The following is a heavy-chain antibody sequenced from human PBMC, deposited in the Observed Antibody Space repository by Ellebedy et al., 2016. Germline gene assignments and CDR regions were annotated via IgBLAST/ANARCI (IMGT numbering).Heavy chain of an antibody. Sequence: GGSLRLXXVGSGFTFSRYAVHWVRQAPGKGLDWVAGISDDGNDEYYTDSAKGRFTISRDNSKIRVYLKMNSLRVEDTAVYYCAKVRSPDLYQNSPMDVWGQGTTVTVSS. V-gene: IGHV3-30*04. CDR3: AKVRSPDLYQNSPMDV. CDR2: ISDDGNDE. CDR1: GFTFSRYA. J-gene: IGHJ6*02. D-gene: IGHD1-14*01.